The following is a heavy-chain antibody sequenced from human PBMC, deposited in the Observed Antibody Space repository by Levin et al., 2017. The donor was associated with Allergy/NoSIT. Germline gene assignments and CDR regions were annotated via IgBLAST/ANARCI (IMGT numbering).Heavy chain of an antibody. CDR1: GGSISGYY. J-gene: IGHJ5*02. D-gene: IGHD6-19*01. V-gene: IGHV4-59*08. Sequence: SETLSLTCNVSGGSISGYYWNWIRQTPGKGLEWIVYIYYSGSTNYNPSLKSRVTISVDTSKNQFSLKLSSVTAADTAVYYCARGIALAGMTDHWGQGTLVTVSS. CDR3: ARGIALAGMTDH. CDR2: IYYSGST.